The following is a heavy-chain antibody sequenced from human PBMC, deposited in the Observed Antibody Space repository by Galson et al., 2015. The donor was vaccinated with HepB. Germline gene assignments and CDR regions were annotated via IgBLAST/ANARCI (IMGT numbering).Heavy chain of an antibody. CDR2: IIPISGTA. CDR3: ARSFTAYTFAFPRS. CDR1: GDTFNTYA. V-gene: IGHV1-69*13. J-gene: IGHJ5*02. D-gene: IGHD2-21*01. Sequence: SVKVSCKASGDTFNTYAISWVRQAPGQGLEWMGGIIPISGTANYAQKFHGRVTIAADESTSTAYMELSSLRSEDTAVYYCARSFTAYTFAFPRSWGQGTLVTVSS.